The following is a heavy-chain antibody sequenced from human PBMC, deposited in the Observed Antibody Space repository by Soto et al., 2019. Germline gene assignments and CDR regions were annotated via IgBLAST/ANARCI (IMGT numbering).Heavy chain of an antibody. J-gene: IGHJ6*02. V-gene: IGHV1-69*01. D-gene: IGHD3-16*02. CDR2: LIPILGTP. CDR3: ARDSHDYIWGSYRNGMDV. Sequence: QVQLVQSGAEVKKPGSSVKVSCKASGSTFSKYAISWVRQATGQGLEWMGGLIPILGTPKYAQKFQGRVTITADESTTTAYMELSSVTFEDTAVYYCARDSHDYIWGSYRNGMDVWGQGTTVSVSS. CDR1: GSTFSKYA.